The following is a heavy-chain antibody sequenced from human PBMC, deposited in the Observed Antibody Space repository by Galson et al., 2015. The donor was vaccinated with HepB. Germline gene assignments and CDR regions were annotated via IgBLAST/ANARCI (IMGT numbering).Heavy chain of an antibody. Sequence: PALVKPTQTLTLTCTFSGFSLSTSEMCVSWIRQAPGKALEWLARIDWADDKYYSTSLKTRLTISKDTSKNQVVLTMTNMDPMDTGTYYCARSGYASGWYFYYFDAWGPGTLVTVSA. CDR2: IDWADDK. J-gene: IGHJ4*02. CDR3: ARSGYASGWYFYYFDA. D-gene: IGHD6-19*01. V-gene: IGHV2-70*11. CDR1: GFSLSTSEMC.